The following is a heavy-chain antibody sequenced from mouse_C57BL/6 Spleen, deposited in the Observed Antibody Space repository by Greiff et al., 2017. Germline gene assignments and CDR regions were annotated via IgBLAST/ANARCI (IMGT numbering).Heavy chain of an antibody. D-gene: IGHD1-1*02. CDR2: IYPRSGNT. J-gene: IGHJ2*01. CDR3: ARRWGSNYFDY. V-gene: IGHV1-81*01. Sequence: VQLQQSGAELARPGASVKLSCKASGYTFTSYGISWVKQRTGQGLEWIGEIYPRSGNTYYNEKFKGKATLTADKSSSTAYMELRSLTSEDSAVYFCARRWGSNYFDYWGQGTTLTVSS. CDR1: GYTFTSYG.